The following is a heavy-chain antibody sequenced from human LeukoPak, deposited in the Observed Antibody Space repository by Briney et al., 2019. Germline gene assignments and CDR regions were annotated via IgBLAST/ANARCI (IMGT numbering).Heavy chain of an antibody. Sequence: ASVKVSCKASGGTFSSYAISWVRQAAGQGLEWMGRIIPIFGTANYAQKFQGRVTITTDESTSTAYMELSSLRSEDTAVYYCARDRGSGRLPYYFDYWGQGTLVTVSS. J-gene: IGHJ4*02. CDR2: IIPIFGTA. D-gene: IGHD6-19*01. CDR3: ARDRGSGRLPYYFDY. V-gene: IGHV1-69*05. CDR1: GGTFSSYA.